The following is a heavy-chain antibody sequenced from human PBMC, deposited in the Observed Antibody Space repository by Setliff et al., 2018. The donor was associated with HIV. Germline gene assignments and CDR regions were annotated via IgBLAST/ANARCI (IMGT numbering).Heavy chain of an antibody. CDR3: ARRLYYYGSGSYYFDY. CDR1: GYSFTKFW. Sequence: PGESLKISCQASGYSFTKFWIGWVRQMPGKGLEWMGLIYPGDSDTRYSPSFQGQVTISADKSTNTLFLQLRGLKASDTAMYYCARRLYYYGSGSYYFDYWGQGTLFTVSS. CDR2: IYPGDSDT. D-gene: IGHD3-10*01. J-gene: IGHJ4*02. V-gene: IGHV5-51*01.